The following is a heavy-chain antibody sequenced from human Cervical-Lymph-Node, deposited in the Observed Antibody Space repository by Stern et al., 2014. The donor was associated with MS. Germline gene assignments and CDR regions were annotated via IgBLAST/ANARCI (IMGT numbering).Heavy chain of an antibody. Sequence: HVQLLQSGGGVVQPGGSQRLSCTASGFTFDAYAMEWVRQVPGKGLEWVAMIWYDGSQKYYGDSVRGRFSVSRDKSRNTLYLQMKSLSLEDTAVYYCARKIPDYYYYAMDVWGQGTTVTVSS. V-gene: IGHV3-33*01. J-gene: IGHJ6*02. D-gene: IGHD2-2*02. CDR3: ARKIPDYYYYAMDV. CDR2: IWYDGSQK. CDR1: GFTFDAYA.